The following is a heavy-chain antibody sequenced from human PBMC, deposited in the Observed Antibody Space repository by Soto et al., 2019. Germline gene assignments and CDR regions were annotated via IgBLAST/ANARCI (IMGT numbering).Heavy chain of an antibody. D-gene: IGHD4-17*01. Sequence: QEQLVQSGPEVRKPGASVRLSCATSGYNFNQYYIHWVRQAPGQGLEWMGIINLRGGTTEYAHKFRGRVTVTGDTSTRTAYMELSSLRSEDTAVYFCARGPDDSDVPRWDHWGQGTLITVSS. J-gene: IGHJ4*02. CDR1: GYNFNQYY. CDR2: INLRGGTT. CDR3: ARGPDDSDVPRWDH. V-gene: IGHV1-46*02.